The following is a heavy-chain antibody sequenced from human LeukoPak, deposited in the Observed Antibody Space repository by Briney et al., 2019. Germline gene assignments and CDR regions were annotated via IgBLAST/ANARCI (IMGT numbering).Heavy chain of an antibody. Sequence: GGSLRLSCAASGFTFSSYSMNWVRQAPGKGLEWVSYISSSSSTIYYADSVKGRFTISRDNSKNTLYLQMNSLRAEDTAVYYCAKDRYSSGSYYFDYWGQGTLVTVSS. V-gene: IGHV3-48*01. J-gene: IGHJ4*02. CDR1: GFTFSSYS. D-gene: IGHD3-22*01. CDR3: AKDRYSSGSYYFDY. CDR2: ISSSSSTI.